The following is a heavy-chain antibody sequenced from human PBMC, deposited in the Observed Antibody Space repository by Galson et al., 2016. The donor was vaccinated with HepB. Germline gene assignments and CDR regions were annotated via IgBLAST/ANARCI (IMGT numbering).Heavy chain of an antibody. CDR3: ARRGSKEKGYFEL. J-gene: IGHJ2*01. Sequence: CAISGDSVSSNSVTRNWIRQSPSRGLEWLGRTYYRSKWYNDYAVSVKSRMTINPDTSKNQFSLQLNSVTPEDTAVYYCARRGSKEKGYFELWGRGTLVTVSS. CDR1: GDSVSSNSVT. CDR2: TYYRSKWYN. V-gene: IGHV6-1*01. D-gene: IGHD6-13*01.